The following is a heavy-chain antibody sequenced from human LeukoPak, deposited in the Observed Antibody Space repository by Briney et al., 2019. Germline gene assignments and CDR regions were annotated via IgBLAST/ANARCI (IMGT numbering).Heavy chain of an antibody. CDR1: GFTLSSYE. CDR2: ISSSGSTI. Sequence: GGSLRLSCAASGFTLSSYEMNWVRQAPGRGLEWVSYISSSGSTIHYADSVKGRFTISRDNAKNSLYLQMNSLRGDDTAVYYCARGYSYGYDSWGQGTLVTVSS. CDR3: ARGYSYGYDS. D-gene: IGHD5-18*01. V-gene: IGHV3-48*03. J-gene: IGHJ5*01.